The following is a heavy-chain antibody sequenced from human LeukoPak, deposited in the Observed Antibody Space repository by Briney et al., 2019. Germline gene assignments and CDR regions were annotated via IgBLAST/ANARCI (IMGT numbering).Heavy chain of an antibody. Sequence: PGGSLRLSCAASGFAFRKYSIHWVRRAPGKGLEYVSGISRDGGTADYANSVKGRFTISRDNSKNTLYLQMGSLRAEDMAVYYCAREDRDRDAFDIWGQGTMVTVSS. D-gene: IGHD5-24*01. CDR3: AREDRDRDAFDI. V-gene: IGHV3-64*01. J-gene: IGHJ3*02. CDR2: ISRDGGTA. CDR1: GFAFRKYS.